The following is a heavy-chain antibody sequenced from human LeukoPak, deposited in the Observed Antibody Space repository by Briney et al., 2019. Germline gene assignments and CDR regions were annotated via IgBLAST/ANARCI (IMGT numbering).Heavy chain of an antibody. CDR2: IYYSGST. J-gene: IGHJ3*02. CDR1: GGSISSNY. Sequence: SETLSLTCTVSGGSISSNYWSWIRQPPGKGLEWIGYIYYSGSTNYNPSLKSRVTISVDTSKNQFSLKLSSVTAADTAVYYCARDGVVTAGRDDDAFDIWGQGTMVTVSS. V-gene: IGHV4-59*01. CDR3: ARDGVVTAGRDDDAFDI. D-gene: IGHD2-21*02.